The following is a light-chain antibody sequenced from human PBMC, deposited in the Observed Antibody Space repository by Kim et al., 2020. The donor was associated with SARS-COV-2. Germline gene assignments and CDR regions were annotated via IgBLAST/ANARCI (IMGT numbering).Light chain of an antibody. V-gene: IGKV3-15*01. Sequence: EIVMTQSSATLSVSPGESATLSCRASQNIWTSVAWYQQRGGQAPRLLIVDASTRTNGAPARFSGSGSGTEFTLTITSLQPEDSAVYYCQRSRNWPPTFGQGTKLEI. J-gene: IGKJ2*01. CDR1: QNIWTS. CDR3: QRSRNWPPT. CDR2: DAS.